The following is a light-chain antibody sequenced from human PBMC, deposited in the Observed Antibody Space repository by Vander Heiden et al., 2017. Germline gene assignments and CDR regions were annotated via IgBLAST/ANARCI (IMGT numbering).Light chain of an antibody. V-gene: IGKV3-11*01. CDR1: QSISAD. CDR3: QQRNSWPRT. Sequence: EIVLTQSPATLSLSPGERATLSCRASQSISADLAWYQQQHGQAPRLLIYDASNRATGIPARFSGSGSGTDFTLTISNLEPEDFAVYYCQQRNSWPRTFGQGTKVEI. CDR2: DAS. J-gene: IGKJ2*01.